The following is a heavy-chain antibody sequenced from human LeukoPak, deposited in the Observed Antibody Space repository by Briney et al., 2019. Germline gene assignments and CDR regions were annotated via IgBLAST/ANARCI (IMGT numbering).Heavy chain of an antibody. Sequence: GSLRLSCAASGFTFSSYAMSWVRQAPGKGLEWIGEINHSGSTNYNPSLKSRVTISVDTSKNQFSLKLSSVTAADTAVYYCARFKLEMATIPRGFAFDIWGQGTMVTVSS. V-gene: IGHV4-34*01. CDR2: INHSGST. CDR1: GFTFSSYA. D-gene: IGHD5-24*01. CDR3: ARFKLEMATIPRGFAFDI. J-gene: IGHJ3*02.